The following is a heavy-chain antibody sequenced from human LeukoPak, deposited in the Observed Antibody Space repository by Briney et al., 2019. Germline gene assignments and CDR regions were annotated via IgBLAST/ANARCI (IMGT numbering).Heavy chain of an antibody. CDR2: IYYSGST. J-gene: IGHJ4*02. CDR3: ARGMAPHFDY. Sequence: KASETLSLTCTVSGGSISSSSYYWGWIRQPPGKGLEWIGSIYYSGSTYYNPSLKSRVTISVDTSKNQFSLKLSSVTAADTAVYYCARGMAPHFDYWGQGTLVTVSS. D-gene: IGHD2-8*01. CDR1: GGSISSSSYY. V-gene: IGHV4-39*07.